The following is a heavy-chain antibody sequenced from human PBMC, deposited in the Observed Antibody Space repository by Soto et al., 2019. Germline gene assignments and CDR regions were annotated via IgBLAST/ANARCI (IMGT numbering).Heavy chain of an antibody. CDR1: GFTVTTYG. V-gene: IGHV3-33*01. CDR3: SRETSGVNFAY. D-gene: IGHD2-15*01. J-gene: IGHJ4*02. CDR2: IWFDGTTK. Sequence: GGSLRLSCEASGFTVTTYGIHWVRQAPGKGLEWVAIIWFDGTTKYYADSVKGRFSISRDESKNTVYLQMNSLRAEDTAVYFCSRETSGVNFAYWGQGTPVTAYS.